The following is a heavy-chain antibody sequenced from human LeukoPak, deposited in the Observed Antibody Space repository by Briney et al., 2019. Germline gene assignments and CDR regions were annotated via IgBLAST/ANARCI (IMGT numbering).Heavy chain of an antibody. CDR2: ISGSGGGT. V-gene: IGHV3-23*01. Sequence: GGSLRLSCAASGFTFSSYAMSWVRQAPGKGLEWVSAISGSGGGTYYAYSVKGRFAISRDNSKSTLYLQVNSLRAEDAAVYYCAKDRYSSGWYPFDYWGQGTLVTVSS. CDR1: GFTFSSYA. J-gene: IGHJ4*02. D-gene: IGHD6-19*01. CDR3: AKDRYSSGWYPFDY.